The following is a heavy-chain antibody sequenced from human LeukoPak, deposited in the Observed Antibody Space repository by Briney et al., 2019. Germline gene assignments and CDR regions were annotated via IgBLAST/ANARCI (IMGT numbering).Heavy chain of an antibody. CDR3: ARDSVAAAFDY. CDR2: IDQDGSEK. J-gene: IGHJ4*02. D-gene: IGHD6-13*01. V-gene: IGHV3-7*01. CDR1: GFTFSSYW. Sequence: GGSLRLSCAASGFTFSSYWMSWVRQVPGKGLEWVANIDQDGSEKYYVDSVKGRFTISRDNAKNSLYLQMNSLRAEDTAVYYCARDSVAAAFDYWGQGTLVTVSS.